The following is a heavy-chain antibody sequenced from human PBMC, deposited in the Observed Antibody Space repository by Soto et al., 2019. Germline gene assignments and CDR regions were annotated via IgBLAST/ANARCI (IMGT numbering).Heavy chain of an antibody. CDR2: ISWNSGSI. J-gene: IGHJ4*02. Sequence: EVQLVESGGGLVQPGRSLRLSCAASGCTFDDYAMHWVRQATGKGLEWDSGISWNSGSIGYADSVKCRFTISRDNAKNPLYLKMKSMRAEDTALYYCAKEPKRYGDYDLYFDYWGQGTLVTVSS. V-gene: IGHV3-9*01. CDR3: AKEPKRYGDYDLYFDY. D-gene: IGHD4-17*01. CDR1: GCTFDDYA.